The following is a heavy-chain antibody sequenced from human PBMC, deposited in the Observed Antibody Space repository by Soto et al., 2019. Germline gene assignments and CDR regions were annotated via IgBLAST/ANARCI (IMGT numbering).Heavy chain of an antibody. D-gene: IGHD4-17*01. CDR3: ARDLTTVVSGYWFDP. Sequence: QVQLVEPGGGVVQPGRSLRLSCAASGFTFSSYAMHWGRKAPGKGLEWVAVISYDGSNKYYEDSVKGRFTISRDNSKNKLYLQMNSLRAEDTAVYYCARDLTTVVSGYWFDPWGQGTLVTVSS. CDR1: GFTFSSYA. V-gene: IGHV3-30-3*01. CDR2: ISYDGSNK. J-gene: IGHJ5*02.